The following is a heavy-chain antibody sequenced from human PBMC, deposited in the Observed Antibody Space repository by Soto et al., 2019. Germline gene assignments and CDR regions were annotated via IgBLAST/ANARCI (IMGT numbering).Heavy chain of an antibody. CDR2: INHSGST. CDR3: ARGPGIWGSYLKDY. J-gene: IGHJ4*02. CDR1: GGSFRGYY. V-gene: IGHV4-34*01. Sequence: SETLSLTSAVYGGSFRGYYWSWIRQPPGKGLEWIGEINHSGSTNYNPSLKSRVTISVDTSKNQFSLKLSSVTAADTAVYHCARGPGIWGSYLKDYWGQGTLVTVPQ. D-gene: IGHD3-16*02.